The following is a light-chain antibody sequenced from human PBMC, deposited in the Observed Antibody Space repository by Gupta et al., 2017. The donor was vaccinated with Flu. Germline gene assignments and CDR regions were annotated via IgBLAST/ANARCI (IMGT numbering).Light chain of an antibody. J-gene: IGLJ3*02. Sequence: SVTITCTGTSSDVGSYNYFSWHQHHPGEAPMLMILDVTKRPAGAPGRVAVSKSDNTVSKTVSVPQGEDESVYECHSYAGSNKEVVGGGPRLTVL. CDR3: HSYAGSNKEV. CDR1: SSDVGSYNY. CDR2: DVT. V-gene: IGLV2-8*01.